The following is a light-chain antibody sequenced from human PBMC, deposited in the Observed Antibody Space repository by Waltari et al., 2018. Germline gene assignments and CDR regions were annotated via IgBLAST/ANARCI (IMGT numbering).Light chain of an antibody. Sequence: DIVMTQSPDSLAVSLGERATINCKSSQSVLYSSNNKNYLAWYHQKPGQPPRLVIYWASTREAGVPDRCSGSGSGTDFTITISSLQAEDVAVYYCQQYYSTPRTFGQGTKVEIK. CDR1: QSVLYSSNNKNY. V-gene: IGKV4-1*01. J-gene: IGKJ1*01. CDR3: QQYYSTPRT. CDR2: WAS.